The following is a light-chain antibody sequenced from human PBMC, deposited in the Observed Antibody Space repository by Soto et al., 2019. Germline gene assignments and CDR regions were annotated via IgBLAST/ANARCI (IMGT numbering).Light chain of an antibody. V-gene: IGLV2-14*01. CDR1: SSDVGSYDF. CDR2: EVT. CDR3: SSFTTTNTWV. J-gene: IGLJ3*02. Sequence: QSALTQPTSVSGSHGQSITISCTGTSSDVGSYDFVSWFQQHPGKAPKLMIYEVTNRPSGVSYRFSGYKSGNTASLTISGLQAEDEADYYCSSFTTTNTWVFGGGTKLTVL.